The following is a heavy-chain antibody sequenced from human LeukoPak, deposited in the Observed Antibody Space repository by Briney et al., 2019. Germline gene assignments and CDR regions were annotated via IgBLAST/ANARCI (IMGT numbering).Heavy chain of an antibody. CDR1: GFTFSSYE. Sequence: GGSLRLSCAASGFTFSSYEMNWVRQAPGKGLEWVSYISSSGSTIYYADSVKGRFTISRDNAKNSLYLQMNSLRAEDTAVYYCARVRGVGVGATPPHFDYWGQGTLVTVSS. CDR2: ISSSGSTI. J-gene: IGHJ4*02. CDR3: ARVRGVGVGATPPHFDY. D-gene: IGHD1-26*01. V-gene: IGHV3-48*03.